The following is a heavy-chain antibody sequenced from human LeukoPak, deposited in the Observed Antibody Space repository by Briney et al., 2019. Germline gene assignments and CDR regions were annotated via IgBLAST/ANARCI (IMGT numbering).Heavy chain of an antibody. CDR1: GYTFTGYY. D-gene: IGHD6-13*01. V-gene: IGHV1-2*06. Sequence: RASVKVSCKASGYTFTGYYMHWVRQAPGQGLEWMGRINPNSGGTNYAQKFQGRVTMTTDTSTSTAYMELRSLRSDDTAVYYCARDDSSSWFYLYYYYGMDVWGQGTTVTVSS. CDR2: INPNSGGT. J-gene: IGHJ6*02. CDR3: ARDDSSSWFYLYYYYGMDV.